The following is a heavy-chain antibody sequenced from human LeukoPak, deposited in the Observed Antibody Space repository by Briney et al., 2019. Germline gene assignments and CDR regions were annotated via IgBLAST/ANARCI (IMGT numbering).Heavy chain of an antibody. D-gene: IGHD1-1*01. V-gene: IGHV1-18*01. J-gene: IGHJ4*02. Sequence: ASVKVSCKASGYTFTSNGISWVRQAPGQGLEWMGWISTSKGNTNYAQKFQGRLTLTTDTSTRTVYMELRSLRFDDTAVYYCARDKNWSLDYWGQGTLVTVSS. CDR1: GYTFTSNG. CDR2: ISTSKGNT. CDR3: ARDKNWSLDY.